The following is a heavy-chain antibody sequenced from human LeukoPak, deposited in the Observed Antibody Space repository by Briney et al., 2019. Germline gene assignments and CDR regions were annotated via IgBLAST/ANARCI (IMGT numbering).Heavy chain of an antibody. V-gene: IGHV1-18*01. Sequence: ASVTVSCKASGYTFTSYGISWVRQAPGQGLEWMGWISAYNGNTNYAQKFQGRVTMTTDTSTSTAYMELRSLRSDDTAVYYCARGYSGYDWRDYYYYYMDVWGKGTTVTVSS. J-gene: IGHJ6*03. CDR2: ISAYNGNT. D-gene: IGHD5-12*01. CDR3: ARGYSGYDWRDYYYYYMDV. CDR1: GYTFTSYG.